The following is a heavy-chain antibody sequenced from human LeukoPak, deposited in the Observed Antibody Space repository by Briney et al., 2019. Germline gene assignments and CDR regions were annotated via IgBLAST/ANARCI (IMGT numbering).Heavy chain of an antibody. D-gene: IGHD2-2*02. J-gene: IGHJ4*02. Sequence: GGSLRLSCAASGFTFSSYSMNWVRQDPGKGLEWVSSISSSSSYIYYADSVKGRFTISRDNAKNSLYLQMNSLRAEDTAVYYCATDCSSTSCYIGARWGQGTLVTVSS. V-gene: IGHV3-21*01. CDR3: ATDCSSTSCYIGAR. CDR1: GFTFSSYS. CDR2: ISSSSSYI.